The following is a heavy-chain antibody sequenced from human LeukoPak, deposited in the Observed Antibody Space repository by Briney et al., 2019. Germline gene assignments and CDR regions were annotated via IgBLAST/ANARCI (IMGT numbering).Heavy chain of an antibody. CDR2: INHNAEMI. J-gene: IGHJ4*02. Sequence: GGSLRLSCEGSGFPFGSYVMSWVRQAPGKGLEWIAYINHNAEMIFYPDFVKGRFTISRDNPKKSLYLQMNALRYEDTAIYYCARDHXWAFDLWGQGTLVTVSS. V-gene: IGHV3-48*02. CDR1: GFPFGSYV. CDR3: ARDHXWAFDL.